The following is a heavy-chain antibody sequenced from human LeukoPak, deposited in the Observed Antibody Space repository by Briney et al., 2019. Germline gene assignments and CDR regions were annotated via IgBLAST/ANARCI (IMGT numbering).Heavy chain of an antibody. CDR2: INHSGST. CDR3: ARHSSSWYRRFDY. D-gene: IGHD6-13*01. J-gene: IGHJ4*02. Sequence: SETLSLTCAVYGGSFSGYYRSWIRQPPGKGLEWIGEINHSGSTNYNPSLKSRVTISVDTSKNQFSLKLSSVTAADTAVYYCARHSSSWYRRFDYWGQGTLVTVSS. V-gene: IGHV4-34*01. CDR1: GGSFSGYY.